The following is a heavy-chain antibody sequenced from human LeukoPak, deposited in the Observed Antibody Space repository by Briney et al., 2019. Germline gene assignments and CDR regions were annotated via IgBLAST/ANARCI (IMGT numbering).Heavy chain of an antibody. V-gene: IGHV3-21*01. Sequence: GGSLRLSCAASGFTFSSYSINWVRQAPGKGLEWVSSISSSSSYIYYADSVKGRFTISRDNAKNSLYLQMNSLRAEDTAVYYCARDQQLTVDYWGQGTLVTVSS. CDR3: ARDQQLTVDY. J-gene: IGHJ4*02. D-gene: IGHD6-13*01. CDR1: GFTFSSYS. CDR2: ISSSSSYI.